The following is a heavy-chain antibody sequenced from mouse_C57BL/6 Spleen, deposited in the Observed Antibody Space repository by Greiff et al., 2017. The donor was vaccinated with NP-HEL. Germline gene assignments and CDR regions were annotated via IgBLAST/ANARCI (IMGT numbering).Heavy chain of an antibody. CDR1: GFTFTDYY. V-gene: IGHV7-3*01. J-gene: IGHJ4*01. D-gene: IGHD1-1*01. CDR2: IRNKANGYTT. CDR3: AKGGLLRGTYAMDY. Sequence: EVKLVESGGGLVQPGGSLSLSCAASGFTFTDYYMSWVRQPPGKALEWLGFIRNKANGYTTEYSASVKGRFTISRDNSQSILYLQMNALRAEDSATYYCAKGGLLRGTYAMDYWGQGTSVTGSS.